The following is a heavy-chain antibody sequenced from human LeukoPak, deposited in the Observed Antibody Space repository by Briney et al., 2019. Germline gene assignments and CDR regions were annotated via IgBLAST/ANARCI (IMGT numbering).Heavy chain of an antibody. V-gene: IGHV3-30*18. Sequence: PGGSLRLSCTASGFTFSNYGMHWVRQAPGKGLEWVAVISYDGSHEYYADSVKGRFTISRDNSKNTLFLQMNSLRPEDTAVYHCAKDRGLASIFDYWGQGTLVTVSS. D-gene: IGHD3-10*01. J-gene: IGHJ4*02. CDR2: ISYDGSHE. CDR3: AKDRGLASIFDY. CDR1: GFTFSNYG.